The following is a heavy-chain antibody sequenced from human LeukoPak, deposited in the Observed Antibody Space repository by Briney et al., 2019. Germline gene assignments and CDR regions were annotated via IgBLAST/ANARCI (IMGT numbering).Heavy chain of an antibody. Sequence: GGSLRLXXXXSGFTFXXXXXXXVRQAXGXXLEWISXXSXSXXXXXXXXXXXGXFTXXXXXAKKSLYLQLNSLRVEDTAIYYCARGDEAFDIWGQGTMVTVSS. J-gene: IGHJ3*02. V-gene: IGHV3-48*03. CDR3: ARGDEAFDI. CDR1: GFTFXXXX. CDR2: XSXSXXXX.